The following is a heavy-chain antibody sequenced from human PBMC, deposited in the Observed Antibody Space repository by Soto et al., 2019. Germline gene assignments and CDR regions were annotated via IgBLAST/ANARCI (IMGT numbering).Heavy chain of an antibody. CDR1: GFTFTNYW. D-gene: IGHD2-2*01. J-gene: IGHJ3*01. CDR2: INSDGSST. CDR3: ARPQYLPDDVFDV. Sequence: GGSLSLSCAASGFTFTNYWMQWVRQAPGQGLVWVSRINSDGSSTSHADSVNGRFTISRDNAKNTLYLQMSSLRAEDTAVYYCARPQYLPDDVFDVWGRGTVVTVSS. V-gene: IGHV3-74*01.